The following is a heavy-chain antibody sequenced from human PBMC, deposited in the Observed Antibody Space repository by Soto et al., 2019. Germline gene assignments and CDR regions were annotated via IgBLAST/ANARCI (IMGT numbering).Heavy chain of an antibody. CDR1: GYPFRNYA. Sequence: QVHLVQSGAEVKEPGASVKVSCKASGYPFRNYAITWVRQAPGQGLEWMGWINTYKGDTNYAHKFQGRVTMTTDTSTSTAYMELRSLRSDDTAIYYCARDAAFWSGRNLNWFDSWGQGTLVTVSS. D-gene: IGHD3-3*01. V-gene: IGHV1-18*04. CDR2: INTYKGDT. CDR3: ARDAAFWSGRNLNWFDS. J-gene: IGHJ5*01.